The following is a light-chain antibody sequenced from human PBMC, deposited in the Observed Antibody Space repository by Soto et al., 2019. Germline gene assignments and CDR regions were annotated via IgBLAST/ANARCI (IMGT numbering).Light chain of an antibody. CDR1: QSINIW. J-gene: IGKJ1*01. V-gene: IGKV1-5*03. CDR3: QQSYNTTWT. CDR2: KAS. Sequence: DIQMAHSHSTLSASLLDRANIXGGASQSINIWLAWYQQKPGRAPNLLIYKASTLESGVPSRFSGSGSGTDFTLTISSLQPEDFATYSCQQSYNTTWTFGQGTKVDNK.